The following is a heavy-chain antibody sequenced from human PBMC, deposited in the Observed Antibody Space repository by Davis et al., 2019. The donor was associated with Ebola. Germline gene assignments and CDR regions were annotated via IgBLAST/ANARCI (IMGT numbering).Heavy chain of an antibody. CDR2: FDPEDGEA. Sequence: ASVKVSCTVSGYTLTELSMHWVRQAPGKGLEWMGSFDPEDGEAIYAQKFHGRVTMTEDTSTHTAYMELRGLRSEDTAVYYCARGSVRSSSLHMDVWGKGTTVTVSS. J-gene: IGHJ6*04. CDR1: GYTLTELS. D-gene: IGHD6-6*01. CDR3: ARGSVRSSSLHMDV. V-gene: IGHV1-24*01.